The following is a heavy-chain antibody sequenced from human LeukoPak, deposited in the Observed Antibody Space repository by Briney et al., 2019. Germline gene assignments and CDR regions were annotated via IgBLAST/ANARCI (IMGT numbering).Heavy chain of an antibody. V-gene: IGHV4-61*02. J-gene: IGHJ5*02. CDR3: ARGLGDFWSGFLQNWFDP. CDR2: ICTSGST. CDR1: GGSISSGSYY. Sequence: PSETLSLTCTVSGGSISSGSYYWSWIRQPAGKGLEWIGRICTSGSTNYNPPLKSRVTISVDTSKNQFSLKLSSVTAADTAVYYCARGLGDFWSGFLQNWFDPWGQGTLVTVSS. D-gene: IGHD3-3*01.